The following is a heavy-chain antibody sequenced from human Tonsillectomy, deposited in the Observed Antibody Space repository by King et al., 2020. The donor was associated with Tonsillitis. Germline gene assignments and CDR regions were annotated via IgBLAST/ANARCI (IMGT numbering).Heavy chain of an antibody. CDR3: ARGVAAVATNFDY. CDR2: INQSGGT. J-gene: IGHJ4*02. D-gene: IGHD6-19*01. V-gene: IGHV4-34*01. CDR1: GGSFSGYY. Sequence: VQLQQWGAGLLKPSETLSLTCAVYGGSFSGYYWSWIRQPPGKGLEWIGEINQSGGTNYNPSLKSRVTISVDTSNNQFSLKLSSVTAADPALYYCARGVAAVATNFDYWGQGTLVTVSS.